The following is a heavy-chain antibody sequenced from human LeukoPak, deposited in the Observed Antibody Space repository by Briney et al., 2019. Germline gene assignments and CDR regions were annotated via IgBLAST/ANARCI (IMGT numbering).Heavy chain of an antibody. D-gene: IGHD6-19*01. J-gene: IGHJ4*02. CDR2: INHSGST. V-gene: IGHV4-34*01. CDR1: GGSFSGYY. CDR3: ATLPVRRYSSGWYDI. Sequence: PSETLSLTCAVYGGSFSGYYWSWIRQPPGKGLEWIGEINHSGSTNYNPSLKSRVTISVDTSKNQFSLKLSSVTAADAAVYYCATLPVRRYSSGWYDIRGQGTLVNVPS.